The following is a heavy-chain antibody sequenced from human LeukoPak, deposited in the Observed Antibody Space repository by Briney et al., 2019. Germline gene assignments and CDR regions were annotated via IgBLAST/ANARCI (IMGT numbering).Heavy chain of an antibody. D-gene: IGHD3-3*01. CDR1: DGSISSGDYY. CDR3: AREISHITIFGVVIKQNWFDP. J-gene: IGHJ5*02. V-gene: IGHV4-30-4*02. Sequence: SETLSLTCTVSDGSISSGDYYWSWIRQPPGKGLEWIGYIYYSGSTYYNPSLKSRVTISVDTSKNQFSLKLSSVTAADTAVYYCAREISHITIFGVVIKQNWFDPWGQGTLVTVSS. CDR2: IYYSGST.